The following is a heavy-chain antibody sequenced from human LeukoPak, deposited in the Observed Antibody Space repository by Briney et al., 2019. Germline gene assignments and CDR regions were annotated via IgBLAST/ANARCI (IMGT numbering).Heavy chain of an antibody. Sequence: AGSLRLSSAASGFTFSDYYMSWIPHAQGKGLEGVSYIISSSNYTNYADSVKGRFTITRDNAKNTMYLQMNSLIAEDTAVYYCARSGYSYGFGIYYGMDVWGQGTTVTVSS. CDR3: ARSGYSYGFGIYYGMDV. CDR1: GFTFSDYY. D-gene: IGHD5-18*01. J-gene: IGHJ6*02. V-gene: IGHV3-11*06. CDR2: IISSSNYT.